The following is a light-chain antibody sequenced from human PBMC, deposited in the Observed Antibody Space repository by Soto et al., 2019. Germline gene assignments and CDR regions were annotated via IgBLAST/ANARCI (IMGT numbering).Light chain of an antibody. CDR1: QSVSSNY. CDR3: QQYGNSPFYA. J-gene: IGKJ2*01. CDR2: AAS. V-gene: IGKV3-20*01. Sequence: ETVLTQSPGTLSLSPGERATLSCRASQSVSSNYLAWYQQKPGQAPRLLIYAASTRATGIPDRFSGRVSGTDFTLTNTRLEPEDFAAYYCQQYGNSPFYAFGQGTKLEIK.